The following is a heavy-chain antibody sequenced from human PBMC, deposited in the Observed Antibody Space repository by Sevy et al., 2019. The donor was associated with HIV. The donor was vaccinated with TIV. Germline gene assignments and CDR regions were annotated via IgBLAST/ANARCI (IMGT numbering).Heavy chain of an antibody. J-gene: IGHJ6*02. V-gene: IGHV4-31*03. Sequence: SENLSLTCTVSGGSISSGGYYWSWIRQHPGKGLEWIGYIYYSGSTYYNPSLKSRVTISVDTSKNQFSLKLSSVTAADTAVYYCARDDLTVIYGMDVWGQGTTVTVSS. CDR3: ARDDLTVIYGMDV. CDR2: IYYSGST. D-gene: IGHD4-4*01. CDR1: GGSISSGGYY.